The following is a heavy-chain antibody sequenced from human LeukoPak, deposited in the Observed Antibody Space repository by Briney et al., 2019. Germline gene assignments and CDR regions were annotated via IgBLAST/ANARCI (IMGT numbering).Heavy chain of an antibody. J-gene: IGHJ6*03. Sequence: GGSLTLSCAVSGFTFCDYYMSWIRQSPGKGLEWVSYISSSGCTIYYADSVKGRFTISRDNAKNSLYLQMNSLRAEDTAVYYCARDLGYYYMDVWGKGTTVTVSS. CDR1: GFTFCDYY. V-gene: IGHV3-11*01. CDR3: ARDLGYYYMDV. CDR2: ISSSGCTI.